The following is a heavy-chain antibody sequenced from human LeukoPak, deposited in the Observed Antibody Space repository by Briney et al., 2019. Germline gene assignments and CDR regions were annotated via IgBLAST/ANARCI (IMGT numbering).Heavy chain of an antibody. Sequence: SETLSLTCTVSGGSISSSSYYWGWIRQPPGKGLEWIGSIYYSGSTYYNPSLKSRVTISVDTSKNQFSLKLSSVTAADTAVYYCARRYCSGGSCYPRRPGAFRMWGQGTLVAVSS. CDR1: GGSISSSSYY. CDR2: IYYSGST. CDR3: ARRYCSGGSCYPRRPGAFRM. V-gene: IGHV4-39*01. J-gene: IGHJ4*02. D-gene: IGHD2-15*01.